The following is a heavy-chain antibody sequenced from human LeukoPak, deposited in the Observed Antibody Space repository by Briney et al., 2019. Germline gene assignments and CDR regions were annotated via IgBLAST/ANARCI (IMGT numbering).Heavy chain of an antibody. J-gene: IGHJ4*02. CDR2: IIPIFGTA. CDR1: GGTFSSYA. CDR3: ARVTAAAGTH. V-gene: IGHV1-69*01. D-gene: IGHD6-13*01. Sequence: ASVKVSCTASGGTFSSYAISWVRQAPGQGLEWMGGIIPIFGTANYAQKFQGRVTITADESTSTAYMELSSLRSEDTAVYYCARVTAAAGTHWGQGTLVTVSS.